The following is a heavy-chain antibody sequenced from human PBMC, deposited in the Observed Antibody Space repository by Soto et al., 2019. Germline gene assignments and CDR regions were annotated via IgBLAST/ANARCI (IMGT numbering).Heavy chain of an antibody. Sequence: KPSETLSLTCTVSGGCVSSSSYYWGWVRQPPGKGLEWIGSVYYSGSTYYNPSLESRVTISVDKSKNQFSLKLMSLSAADTAVYYCGRLEGLATISYYYDYWGQGALVTVSS. CDR2: VYYSGST. D-gene: IGHD1-1*01. CDR1: GGCVSSSSYY. V-gene: IGHV4-39*01. J-gene: IGHJ4*02. CDR3: GRLEGLATISYYYDY.